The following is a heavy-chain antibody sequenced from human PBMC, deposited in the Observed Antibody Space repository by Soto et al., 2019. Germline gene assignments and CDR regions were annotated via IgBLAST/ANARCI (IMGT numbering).Heavy chain of an antibody. J-gene: IGHJ4*02. CDR3: ARVAPYYSDSSGYDSEYYLDY. CDR2: INPSGGST. CDR1: GDTFTSYY. D-gene: IGHD3-22*01. V-gene: IGHV1-46*01. Sequence: ASLKVSCKTSGDTFTSYYMHWVREAPGQGLEWMGIINPSGGSTSYAQKFQGRVTTTRDTSTSTVYMELSSLRSEDTAVYDCARVAPYYSDSSGYDSEYYLDYWRQGTLVTVSS.